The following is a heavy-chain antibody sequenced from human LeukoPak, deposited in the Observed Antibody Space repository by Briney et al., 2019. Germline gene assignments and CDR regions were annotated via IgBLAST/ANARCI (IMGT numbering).Heavy chain of an antibody. V-gene: IGHV3-21*01. J-gene: IGHJ5*02. CDR1: GFTFSSYG. Sequence: PGGSLRLSCAASGFTFSSYGMHWVRQAPGKGLDWVSGISGTSSYMYYGDSVKGRFTVSRDNAKNSLYLRMESLSVEDTAVYYCARDLHYYGSGPWGQGTLVTVSS. D-gene: IGHD3-10*01. CDR3: ARDLHYYGSGP. CDR2: ISGTSSYM.